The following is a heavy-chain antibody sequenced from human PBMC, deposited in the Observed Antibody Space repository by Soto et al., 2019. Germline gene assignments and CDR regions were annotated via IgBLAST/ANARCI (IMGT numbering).Heavy chain of an antibody. CDR1: GFTFSSYA. CDR3: ATGGYYYYYGMDV. V-gene: IGHV3-23*01. J-gene: IGHJ6*02. CDR2: ISASGGST. D-gene: IGHD1-1*01. Sequence: GGSLRLSCTSSGFTFSSYAMSWVRQAPGKGLEWVSGISASGGSTYYADSVKGRFTISRDNSKNTLYLQMNSLRAEDTAIYYCATGGYYYYYGMDVWGQGTTVTVSS.